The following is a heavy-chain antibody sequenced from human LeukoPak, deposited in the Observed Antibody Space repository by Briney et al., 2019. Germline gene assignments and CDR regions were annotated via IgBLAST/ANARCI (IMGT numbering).Heavy chain of an antibody. CDR1: GFTFSSYS. D-gene: IGHD2-2*02. V-gene: IGHV3-30-3*01. J-gene: IGHJ4*02. CDR3: ARLPGYCSSNSCYKMTIPFDY. CDR2: ISYDGNNK. Sequence: GRSLGLSCSASGFTFSSYSMHWVRQAPGKGLEWVAVISYDGNNKYDADSVKGRFTISRDNSKNTLYLQMNSLRAEDTAVYYCARLPGYCSSNSCYKMTIPFDYWGQGTLVTVSS.